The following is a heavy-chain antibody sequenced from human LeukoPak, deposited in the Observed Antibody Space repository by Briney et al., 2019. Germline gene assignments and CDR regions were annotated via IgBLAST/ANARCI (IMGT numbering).Heavy chain of an antibody. Sequence: GSLRLSCAASGFTFRRYGMSWVRQTPGKGLEWIGEINHSGCTNYNPSLKSRVTISVDTSKNQFSLKLSSVTASDTAVYYCATSPVTTWWFDRWGQGALVTVSS. CDR2: INHSGCT. CDR1: GFTFRRYG. J-gene: IGHJ5*02. V-gene: IGHV4-34*08. D-gene: IGHD4-17*01. CDR3: ATSPVTTWWFDR.